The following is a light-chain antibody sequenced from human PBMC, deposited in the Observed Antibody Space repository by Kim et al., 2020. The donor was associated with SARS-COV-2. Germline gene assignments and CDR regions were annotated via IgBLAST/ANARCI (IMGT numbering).Light chain of an antibody. CDR3: QQTSSFPYT. CDR1: QAIGIW. CDR2: GAS. V-gene: IGKV1-12*01. J-gene: IGKJ2*01. Sequence: SATVGNRVTITCRAGQAIGIWLAWYQQKPGKTPKLLVYGASTLQDGVPSKFSGSGSRTDFTLIISGLQTEDFATYYCQQTSSFPYTFSQGTKLEIK.